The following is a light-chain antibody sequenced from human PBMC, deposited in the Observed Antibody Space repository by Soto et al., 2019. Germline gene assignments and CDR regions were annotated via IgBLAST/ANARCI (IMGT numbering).Light chain of an antibody. V-gene: IGLV1-40*01. Sequence: QLVLTQPPSVSGAPGQRVTISCTGSSSNSGAGYDVHWYQQLPGTAPKLLIYGNSNRPSGVPDRFSGSKSGTSASLAITGLQAEDEADYYCQSYDSSLRAVFGGGTKLTVL. CDR1: SSNSGAGYD. CDR3: QSYDSSLRAV. J-gene: IGLJ2*01. CDR2: GNS.